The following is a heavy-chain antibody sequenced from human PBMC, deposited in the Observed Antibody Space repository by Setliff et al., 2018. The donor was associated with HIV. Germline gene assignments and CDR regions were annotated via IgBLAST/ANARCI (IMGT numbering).Heavy chain of an antibody. CDR2: ITVHNGNT. D-gene: IGHD3-10*01. Sequence: GASVKVSCKASGYMFTDYGITWVRQAPGQGLEWMGWITVHNGNTNYAQKFQGRVAMTADTSATTASMELRSLRSDDTAVYYCARDGSSYYGSGSYTWFDPWGQGTLVTVSS. J-gene: IGHJ5*02. V-gene: IGHV1-18*01. CDR1: GYMFTDYG. CDR3: ARDGSSYYGSGSYTWFDP.